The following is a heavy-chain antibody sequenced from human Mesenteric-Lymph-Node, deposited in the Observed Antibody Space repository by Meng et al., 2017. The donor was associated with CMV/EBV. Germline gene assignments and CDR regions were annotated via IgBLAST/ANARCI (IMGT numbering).Heavy chain of an antibody. V-gene: IGHV3-48*04. J-gene: IGHJ3*02. Sequence: GESLKISCAASGFTFSSYSMNWVRQAPGKGLEWVSYISSSDSTIYYADSVKGRFTISRDNAKNSLYLQMNSLSAEDTAVYYCARLRGGGCSSTTCSNAFDIWGQGTMVTV. D-gene: IGHD2-2*01. CDR2: ISSSDSTI. CDR3: ARLRGGGCSSTTCSNAFDI. CDR1: GFTFSSYS.